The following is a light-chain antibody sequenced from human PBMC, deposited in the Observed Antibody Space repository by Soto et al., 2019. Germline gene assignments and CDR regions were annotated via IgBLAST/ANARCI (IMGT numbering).Light chain of an antibody. CDR1: QNVNNY. V-gene: IGKV3D-15*01. Sequence: EIVLTQSPATLPFSPGERATLSCRASQNVNNYLAWYQQKPGQAPRLLIYGASSRATGIPDRFSGSGSGTDFTLTITSLQSEDFAIYYCQEYNNWRPITFGGGTKVDIK. J-gene: IGKJ4*01. CDR2: GAS. CDR3: QEYNNWRPIT.